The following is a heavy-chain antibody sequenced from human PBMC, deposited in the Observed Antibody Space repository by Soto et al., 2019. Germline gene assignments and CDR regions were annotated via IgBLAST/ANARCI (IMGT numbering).Heavy chain of an antibody. CDR2: IIPIFGTA. V-gene: IGHV1-69*13. CDR1: GGTFSSYA. D-gene: IGHD3-10*01. J-gene: IGHJ6*02. CDR3: ARGGSRNYYGSGSWNYYYYYGMDV. Sequence: SVKVSCKASGGTFSSYAISWVRQAPGQGLEWMGGIIPIFGTANYAQKFQGRVTITADESTSTAYMELSSLRSEDTAVYYCARGGSRNYYGSGSWNYYYYYGMDVWGQGTTVTVSS.